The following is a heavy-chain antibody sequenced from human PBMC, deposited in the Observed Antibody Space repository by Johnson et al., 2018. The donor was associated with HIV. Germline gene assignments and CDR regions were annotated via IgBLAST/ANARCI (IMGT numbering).Heavy chain of an antibody. CDR3: AREGGYCSGGSCVNAFDI. D-gene: IGHD2-15*01. Sequence: VQLVESGGGVVRPGGSLRLSCAASGFTFDDYGMSWVRQAPGKGLEWVSGINWNGGSTGYADSVKGRFTISRAKAKNSLYLQMKSLRAEDTAVYYGAREGGYCSGGSCVNAFDIWGQGTMVTVSS. CDR1: GFTFDDYG. V-gene: IGHV3-20*04. CDR2: INWNGGST. J-gene: IGHJ3*02.